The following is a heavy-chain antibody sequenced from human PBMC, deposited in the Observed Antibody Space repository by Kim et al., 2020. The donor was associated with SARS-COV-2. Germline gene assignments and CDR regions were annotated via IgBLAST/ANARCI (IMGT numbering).Heavy chain of an antibody. V-gene: IGHV3-21*01. CDR1: GFTFSSYS. CDR3: ARDPSAGYCSSTSCVGWFDP. D-gene: IGHD2-2*01. CDR2: ISSSSSYI. Sequence: GGSLRLSCAASGFTFSSYSMNWVRQAPGKGLEWVSSISSSSSYISYADSVMGRITISRDNAKNSLYLQMTSLRAEDTAVYYCARDPSAGYCSSTSCVGWFDPWGQGTLVTVSS. J-gene: IGHJ5*02.